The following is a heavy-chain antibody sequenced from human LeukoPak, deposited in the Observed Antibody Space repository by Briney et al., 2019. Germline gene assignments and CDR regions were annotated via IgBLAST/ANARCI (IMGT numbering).Heavy chain of an antibody. CDR2: ISSTSSTI. D-gene: IGHD1-14*01. Sequence: PGGSLRLSCAASGFTFSTYSMNWVPQARGKGLEWVSFISSTSSTIYYADSVKGRFTISRDNAKNSLYLQMNSLRDEDTAVYYCARGYPGNHWGQGTLVTVSS. J-gene: IGHJ5*02. CDR1: GFTFSTYS. CDR3: ARGYPGNH. V-gene: IGHV3-48*02.